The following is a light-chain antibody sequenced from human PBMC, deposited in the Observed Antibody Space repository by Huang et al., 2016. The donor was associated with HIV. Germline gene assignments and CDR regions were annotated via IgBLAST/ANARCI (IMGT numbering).Light chain of an antibody. CDR2: GAS. J-gene: IGKJ1*01. CDR3: QQYNNWPPWT. V-gene: IGKV3-15*01. Sequence: EIVMTQSPATLSVSPGERATLSCRASQSVSSRLAWYQQKPGQAPRLLIYGASTRATGIPARFSGIGSGTEFTLTISSLQSEDFAVYYCQQYNNWPPWTFGQGTKVEIK. CDR1: QSVSSR.